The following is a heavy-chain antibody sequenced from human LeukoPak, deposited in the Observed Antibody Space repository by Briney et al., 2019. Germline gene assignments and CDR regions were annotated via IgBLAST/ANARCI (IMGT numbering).Heavy chain of an antibody. D-gene: IGHD3-9*01. CDR3: AKDLRVTSRLGYFDY. Sequence: GGSLRLSCAASGFTFNNYALTWARQSPEQGLEWVSSISADGAHTYYAESVKGRFTISRDDSTDTVYLQMNSLRGEDTAVYFCAKDLRVTSRLGYFDYWGQGTLVTVST. CDR1: GFTFNNYA. CDR2: ISADGAHT. J-gene: IGHJ4*02. V-gene: IGHV3-23*01.